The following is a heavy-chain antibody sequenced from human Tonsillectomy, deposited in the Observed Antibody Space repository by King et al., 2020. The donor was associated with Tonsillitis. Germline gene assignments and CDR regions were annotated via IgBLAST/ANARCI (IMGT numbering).Heavy chain of an antibody. Sequence: VQLQQWGAGLLKPSETLSLTCAVYGGSFSGYYWNWIRQPPGKGLEWIGEINHSGSTNHNPSLKSRVTISVDRTKNHFSLKLSSVTAADTAVYYCARDGYSSGWQGRTNWFDPWGQGTLVTVSS. CDR3: ARDGYSSGWQGRTNWFDP. CDR2: INHSGST. CDR1: GGSFSGYY. J-gene: IGHJ5*02. V-gene: IGHV4-34*01. D-gene: IGHD6-19*01.